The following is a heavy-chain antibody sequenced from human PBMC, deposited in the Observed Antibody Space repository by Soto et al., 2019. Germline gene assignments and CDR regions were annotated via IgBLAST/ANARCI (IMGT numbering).Heavy chain of an antibody. D-gene: IGHD2-15*01. V-gene: IGHV1-46*01. CDR2: INPRGGST. Sequence: QVQLVQSGAEVKKPGASVNVSCKASGYTFTRYYMHWVRQAPGQGLEWMGIINPRGGSTPYAQKFQGRVTVTRDTSTSTVYMELSNLRSDDTAIYYCARVALSGGGWLDPWGQGTLVTVSS. CDR3: ARVALSGGGWLDP. J-gene: IGHJ5*02. CDR1: GYTFTRYY.